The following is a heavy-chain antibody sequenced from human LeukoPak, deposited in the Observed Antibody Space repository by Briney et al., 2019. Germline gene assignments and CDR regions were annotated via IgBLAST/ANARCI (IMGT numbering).Heavy chain of an antibody. D-gene: IGHD6-19*01. J-gene: IGHJ4*02. CDR1: GDSVSSSNGA. Sequence: SQTLSLTCAISGDSVSSSNGAWNWIRQSPSRGLEWLGRTYYRSKWYNDYAESMKGRITISPDTSKNQFSLQLNSVTPEDTAVYYCARDVGTSGWHTFDYWGQGTLVTVSS. V-gene: IGHV6-1*01. CDR3: ARDVGTSGWHTFDY. CDR2: TYYRSKWYN.